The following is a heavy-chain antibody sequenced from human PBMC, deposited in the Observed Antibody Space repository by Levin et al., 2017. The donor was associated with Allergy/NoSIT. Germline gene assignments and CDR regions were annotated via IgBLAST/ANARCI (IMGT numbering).Heavy chain of an antibody. CDR1: GASISGSY. J-gene: IGHJ3*02. Sequence: SQTLSLPCTVSGASISGSYWSWIRQPVWKGLEWIGRIYTYGNTDYNPSLKSRVTMSLDTSKSQFSLRLRSVTAADTAVYYCARGLTGPTASSDAFDIWGQGTMVTVSS. V-gene: IGHV4-4*07. D-gene: IGHD1-1*01. CDR2: IYTYGNT. CDR3: ARGLTGPTASSDAFDI.